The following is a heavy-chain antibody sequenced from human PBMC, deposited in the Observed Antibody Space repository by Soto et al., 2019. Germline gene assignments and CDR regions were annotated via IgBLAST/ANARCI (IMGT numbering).Heavy chain of an antibody. V-gene: IGHV4-30-2*01. CDR3: ARDKWELVRGNYYYAGMDV. D-gene: IGHD1-26*01. Sequence: SETLSLTCAVSGGSISSVSYSLTWIRQPPGKGLEWIGYIYHSGTTYYNPSLKSRVTISVDRSKNQFSLKLSSVTAADTAVYYCARDKWELVRGNYYYAGMDVWGQGTTVTVSS. CDR1: GGSISSVSYS. CDR2: IYHSGTT. J-gene: IGHJ6*02.